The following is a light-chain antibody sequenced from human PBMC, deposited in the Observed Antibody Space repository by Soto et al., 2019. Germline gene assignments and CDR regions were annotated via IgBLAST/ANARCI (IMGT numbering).Light chain of an antibody. V-gene: IGKV1-5*01. CDR1: QSISSW. J-gene: IGKJ1*01. CDR3: QQYNSYWP. CDR2: DAS. Sequence: DIQMTQSPSTLSASVGDRVTITCRASQSISSWLAWYQQKPGKAPKLLIYDASSLESGVPSRFSGSGSGTEFTLAISSRQSDDFATYYCQQYNSYWPFGQGTKVEIK.